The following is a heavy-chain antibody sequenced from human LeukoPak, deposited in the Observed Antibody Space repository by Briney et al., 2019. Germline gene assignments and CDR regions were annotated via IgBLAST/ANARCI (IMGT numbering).Heavy chain of an antibody. D-gene: IGHD5-18*01. V-gene: IGHV5-51*01. CDR1: GYSFTSYW. J-gene: IGHJ4*02. Sequence: PGESLKISCKGSGYSFTSYWIGWVRQMPGKGLEWMGIIYPGDSDTRYSPSFQGQVTISADKSINTAYLRWSSLKASDTAIYYCARSTQLWFSGFDYWGQGALVTVSS. CDR3: ARSTQLWFSGFDY. CDR2: IYPGDSDT.